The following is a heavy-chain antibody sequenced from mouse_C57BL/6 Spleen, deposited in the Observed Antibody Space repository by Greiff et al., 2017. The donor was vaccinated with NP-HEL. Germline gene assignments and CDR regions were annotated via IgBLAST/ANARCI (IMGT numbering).Heavy chain of an antibody. V-gene: IGHV1-54*01. CDR1: GYAFTNYL. CDR3: ARQDYYGSRGGFDY. D-gene: IGHD1-1*01. Sequence: QVQLQQSGAELAKPGASVKVSCKASGYAFTNYLIEWVKQRPGQGLEWIGVINPGSGGTNYNEKFKGKATLTADKSSSTAYMQLSSLTSEDSAVYFCARQDYYGSRGGFDYWGQGTTLTVSS. J-gene: IGHJ2*01. CDR2: INPGSGGT.